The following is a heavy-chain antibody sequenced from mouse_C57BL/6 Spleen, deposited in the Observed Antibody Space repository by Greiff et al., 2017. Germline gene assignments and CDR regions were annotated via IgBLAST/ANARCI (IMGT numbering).Heavy chain of an antibody. CDR2: IYPRDGST. CDR1: GYTFTDHT. D-gene: IGHD2-12*01. J-gene: IGHJ4*01. CDR3: ARERYNYDDGDALDY. V-gene: IGHV1-78*01. Sequence: VQLQQSDAELVKPGASVKISCKVSGYTFTDHTIHWMKQRPEQGLEWIGYIYPRDGSTKYNEKFKGKATLTADKSSSTAYMQLNSLTSEASAVYVGARERYNYDDGDALDYWGQGTTVTVSS.